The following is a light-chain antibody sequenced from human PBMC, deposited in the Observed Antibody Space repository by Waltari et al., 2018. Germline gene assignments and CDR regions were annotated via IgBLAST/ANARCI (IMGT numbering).Light chain of an antibody. V-gene: IGLV2-14*03. Sequence: QSALTQPAAVSGSPGQPITISCTGASSDIGGSNYVSWYQQHPGKAPKLMIYDVSNRPSGMSKRFSGSKSGNTASLTISGLQADDEADYYCSSYTSSNTLDVLFGGGTKLTVL. CDR1: SSDIGGSNY. CDR3: SSYTSSNTLDVL. CDR2: DVS. J-gene: IGLJ2*01.